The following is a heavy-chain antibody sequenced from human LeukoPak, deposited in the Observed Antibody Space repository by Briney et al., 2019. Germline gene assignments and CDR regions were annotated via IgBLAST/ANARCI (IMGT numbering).Heavy chain of an antibody. CDR2: VFHSGST. CDR3: ARDLAVAGTNYFDF. J-gene: IGHJ4*02. Sequence: SETLSLTCSVSGDSVSTNEWWSWVRQPPGKGLEWIGEVFHSGSTNYNPSLKSRVTISIDKSKNQFSLEVTSVTAADTAIYYCARDLAVAGTNYFDFWGQGVLVTVSS. CDR1: GDSVSTNEW. V-gene: IGHV4-4*02. D-gene: IGHD6-19*01.